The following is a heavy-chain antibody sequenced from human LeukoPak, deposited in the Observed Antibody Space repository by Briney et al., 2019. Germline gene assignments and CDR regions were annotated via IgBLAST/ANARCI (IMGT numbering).Heavy chain of an antibody. CDR3: ASLIVVVPAAIGGWFDP. Sequence: SETLSLTCTVSGGSISSYYWSWIRQPAGKGLEWIGRIYTSGSTNYNPSLKSRVTMSVDTSKNQFSLKLSSVTAADTAVYYCASLIVVVPAAIGGWFDPWGQGTLVTVSS. D-gene: IGHD2-2*02. CDR2: IYTSGST. V-gene: IGHV4-4*07. CDR1: GGSISSYY. J-gene: IGHJ5*02.